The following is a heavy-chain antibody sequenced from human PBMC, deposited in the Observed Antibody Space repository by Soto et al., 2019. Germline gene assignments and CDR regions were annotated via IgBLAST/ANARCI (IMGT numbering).Heavy chain of an antibody. CDR3: ARGRYGDYLIDY. CDR2: ISSSGSTI. D-gene: IGHD3-22*01. V-gene: IGHV3-48*01. CDR1: GFTFSSYS. Sequence: LRLSCEDSGFTFSSYSMNWVRQAPGEGLEWISYISSSGSTIYYADSVKGRFTISRDNAKNSLYLQMNSLRAEDTAIYYCARGRYGDYLIDYWGQGTLVTVSS. J-gene: IGHJ4*02.